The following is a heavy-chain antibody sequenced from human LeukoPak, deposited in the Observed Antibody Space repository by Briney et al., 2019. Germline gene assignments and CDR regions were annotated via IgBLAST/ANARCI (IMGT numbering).Heavy chain of an antibody. CDR3: ARGASPSWDSSGYYYADAFDI. CDR2: INPSGGST. J-gene: IGHJ3*02. V-gene: IGHV1-46*01. D-gene: IGHD3-22*01. CDR1: GGTFSSYA. Sequence: GSSVKVSCKASGGTFSSYAISWVRQAPGQGLEWMGIINPSGGSTSYAQKFQGRVTMTRDTSTSTVYMELSSLRSEDTAVYYCARGASPSWDSSGYYYADAFDIWGQGTMVTVSS.